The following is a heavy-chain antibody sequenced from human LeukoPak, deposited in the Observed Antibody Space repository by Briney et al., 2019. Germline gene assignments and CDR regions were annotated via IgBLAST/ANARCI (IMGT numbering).Heavy chain of an antibody. CDR1: GYTFTGYY. V-gene: IGHV1-2*02. J-gene: IGHJ3*02. Sequence: GASVKVSCKASGYTFTGYYMHWVRQAPGQGLEWMGWINPNSGGTNYAQKFQGRVTMTRDTSISTAYMELSRLRSDDTAVYYCARDLSGAVYCSGGSCYFPDAFDIWGQGTMVTVSS. D-gene: IGHD2-15*01. CDR3: ARDLSGAVYCSGGSCYFPDAFDI. CDR2: INPNSGGT.